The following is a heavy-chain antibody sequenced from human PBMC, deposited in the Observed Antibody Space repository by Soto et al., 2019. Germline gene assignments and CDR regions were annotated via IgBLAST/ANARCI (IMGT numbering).Heavy chain of an antibody. Sequence: QLQLQESGPGLVKPSETLSLTCTVSGGSISSSSYYWGWIRQPPGKGLEWIGSIYYSGSTYYNPSLKSRVTISVDTSKNQFSLKLSSVTAADTAVYYCARQRADDSSGYYHYWYFDLWGRGTLVTVSS. CDR1: GGSISSSSYY. V-gene: IGHV4-39*01. CDR2: IYYSGST. D-gene: IGHD3-22*01. J-gene: IGHJ2*01. CDR3: ARQRADDSSGYYHYWYFDL.